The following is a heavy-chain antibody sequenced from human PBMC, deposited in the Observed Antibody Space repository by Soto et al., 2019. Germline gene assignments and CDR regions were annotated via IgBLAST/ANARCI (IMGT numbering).Heavy chain of an antibody. Sequence: QLHQQQWGAGLLKPSETLSLTCDVYGGSFTGYFWNWIRQSPGKGLEWIGKVNHNGRNNYNPSLKSRVTISLDMSKNQISLKWTSVTAADTAVYYCARGGSSDWQVAFDFWGQGTMVTVSS. CDR2: VNHNGRN. D-gene: IGHD6-19*01. CDR3: ARGGSSDWQVAFDF. V-gene: IGHV4-34*01. CDR1: GGSFTGYF. J-gene: IGHJ3*01.